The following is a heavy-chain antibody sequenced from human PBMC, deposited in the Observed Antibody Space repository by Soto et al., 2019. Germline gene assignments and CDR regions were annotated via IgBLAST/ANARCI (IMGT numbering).Heavy chain of an antibody. CDR2: ISNSDGSST. J-gene: IGHJ4*02. D-gene: IGHD6-6*01. Sequence: GGSLRLSYAASGFTFRNYAMTWVRQAPGKGLEWVSSISNSDGSSTSYADSVKGRFTISRDNAKNTLYLQMNSLRAEDTAVYYCASGGSSLNFDSWGQGTLVTVSS. CDR3: ASGGSSLNFDS. V-gene: IGHV3-74*01. CDR1: GFTFRNYA.